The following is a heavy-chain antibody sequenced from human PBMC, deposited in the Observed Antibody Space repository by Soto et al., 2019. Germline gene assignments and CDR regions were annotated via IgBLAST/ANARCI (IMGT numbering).Heavy chain of an antibody. D-gene: IGHD5-18*01. CDR2: IYYSGST. CDR1: GGSIRSYY. CDR3: ARSIVPRGVQLWFTYYYGMDV. J-gene: IGHJ6*02. V-gene: IGHV4-59*01. Sequence: SETLSLTCTVSGGSIRSYYCSWIRQPPGKGLEWIGYIYYSGSTNYNPSLKSRVTISVDTSKNQFSLKLSSVTAADTAVYYCARSIVPRGVQLWFTYYYGMDVWGQGTTVTVSS.